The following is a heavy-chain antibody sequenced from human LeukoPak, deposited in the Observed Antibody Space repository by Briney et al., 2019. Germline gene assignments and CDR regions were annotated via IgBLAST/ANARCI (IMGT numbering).Heavy chain of an antibody. CDR2: VTSNGRST. CDR3: ARTSNGGYFDY. J-gene: IGHJ4*02. D-gene: IGHD2-8*01. CDR1: GFTFSSYA. Sequence: GGSLRLSCAASGFTFSSYAMHWVRQAPGKGLEYVSTVTSNGRSTYYANSVKGRFTISRDNSMNTLYLQMGSLRAEDTAVYYCARTSNGGYFDYWGQGTLVTVSS. V-gene: IGHV3-64*01.